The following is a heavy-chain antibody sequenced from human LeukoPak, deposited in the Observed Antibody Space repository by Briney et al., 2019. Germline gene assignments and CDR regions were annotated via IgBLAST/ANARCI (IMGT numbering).Heavy chain of an antibody. CDR2: IYYSGST. V-gene: IGHV4-59*01. D-gene: IGHD3-10*01. Sequence: KPSETLSLTCTVSGVSISSYYWSWIRQPPGKGLEWIGYIYYSGSTNYNPSLKSRVTISVDTSKNQFSLKLSSVPAADTAVYYCARGAGGNWFDPWGQGTLVTVSS. CDR1: GVSISSYY. CDR3: ARGAGGNWFDP. J-gene: IGHJ5*02.